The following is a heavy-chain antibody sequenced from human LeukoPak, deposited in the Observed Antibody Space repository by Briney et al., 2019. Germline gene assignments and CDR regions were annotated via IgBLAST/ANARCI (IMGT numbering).Heavy chain of an antibody. J-gene: IGHJ4*02. V-gene: IGHV3-74*01. CDR3: VRDKDGYNV. Sequence: AGGSLRLSCAASGFTLNIYVMHLVRQAPGNGLVWVERIDTERKTTTSADYVKGRFTISRDNAKNMLYVQMNSLRAEDTAVYYCVRDKDGYNVWGQGTLVSVSS. CDR1: GFTLNIYV. D-gene: IGHD5-24*01. CDR2: IDTERKTT.